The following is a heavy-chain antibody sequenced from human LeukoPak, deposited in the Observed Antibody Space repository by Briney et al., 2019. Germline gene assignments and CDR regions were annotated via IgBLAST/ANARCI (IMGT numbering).Heavy chain of an antibody. V-gene: IGHV3-74*01. D-gene: IGHD4-23*01. CDR1: GFTFSSYW. J-gene: IGHJ6*02. CDR3: ASSSPTVVSDTYYYYAMDV. Sequence: GGSLRLSCAASGFTFSSYWMHWVRQAPRKGLVWVSRINSDGSTTSYADSVKGRFTISRDNPKNTLYLQMNSLRAEDTAVYYCASSSPTVVSDTYYYYAMDVWGQGTMVTVSS. CDR2: INSDGSTT.